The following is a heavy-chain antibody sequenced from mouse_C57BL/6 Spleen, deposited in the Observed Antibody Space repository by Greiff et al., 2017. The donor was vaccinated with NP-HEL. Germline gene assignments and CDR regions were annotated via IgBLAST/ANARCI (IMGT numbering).Heavy chain of an antibody. Sequence: EVKLQESGPGLVKPSQSLSLTCSVTGYSITSGYYWNWIRQFPGNKLEWMGYISYDGSNNYNPSLKNRISITRDTSKNQFFLKLNSVTTEDTATYYCARDFSPMVGSSYGYFDVWGTGTTVTVSS. D-gene: IGHD1-1*01. CDR3: ARDFSPMVGSSYGYFDV. CDR2: ISYDGSN. CDR1: GYSITSGYY. J-gene: IGHJ1*03. V-gene: IGHV3-6*01.